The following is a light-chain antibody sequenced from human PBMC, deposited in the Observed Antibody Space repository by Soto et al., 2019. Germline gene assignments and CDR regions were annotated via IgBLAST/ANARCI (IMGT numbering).Light chain of an antibody. Sequence: EMVMTQSPATLSVSPGERATLSCRASQSVSDNLAWYQQKPGQAPRLLIYGASTRATGIPARFSGSGSGTDFTLTISRLEPEDFAVYYCQQYGSSGTFGQGTKVDIK. V-gene: IGKV3-15*01. CDR3: QQYGSSGT. J-gene: IGKJ1*01. CDR1: QSVSDN. CDR2: GAS.